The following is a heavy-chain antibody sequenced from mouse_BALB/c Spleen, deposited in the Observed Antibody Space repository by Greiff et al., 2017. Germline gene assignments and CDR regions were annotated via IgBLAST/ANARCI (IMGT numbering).Heavy chain of an antibody. V-gene: IGHV3-2*02. CDR2: ISYSGST. CDR1: GYSITSDYA. J-gene: IGHJ3*01. Sequence: EVKLVESGPGLVKPSQSLSLTCTVTGYSITSDYAWNWIRQFPGNKLEWMGYISYSGSTSYNPSLKSRISITRDTSKNQFFLQLNSVTTEDTATYYCALYDYDPFAYWGQGTLVTVSA. D-gene: IGHD2-4*01. CDR3: ALYDYDPFAY.